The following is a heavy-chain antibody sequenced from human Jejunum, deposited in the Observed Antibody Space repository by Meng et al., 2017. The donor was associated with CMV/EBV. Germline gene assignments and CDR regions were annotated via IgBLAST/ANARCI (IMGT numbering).Heavy chain of an antibody. D-gene: IGHD2-15*01. CDR2: ARNKVHSYIT. CDR3: ARISLGAFDI. J-gene: IGHJ3*02. V-gene: IGHV3-72*01. CDR1: GFSFTDHN. Sequence: ASGFSFTDHNMDWVRQAPGKGLEWVGRARNKVHSYITEYAASVKGRFTISRDDSKNSLYLQMNSLKTEDTAVYFCARISLGAFDIWGQGTMVTNSS.